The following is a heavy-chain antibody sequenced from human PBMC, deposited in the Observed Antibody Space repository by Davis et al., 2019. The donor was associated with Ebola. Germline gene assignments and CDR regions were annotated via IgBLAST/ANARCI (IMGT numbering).Heavy chain of an antibody. J-gene: IGHJ4*02. V-gene: IGHV1-2*06. CDR1: GYTFTSYY. CDR2: INPNSGGT. D-gene: IGHD1-7*01. CDR3: ARASEELREDY. Sequence: ASVKVSCKASGYTFTSYYIHWVRQAPGQGLEWMGRINPNSGGTNYAQKFQGRVTMTRDTSISTAYMELSRLRSDDTAVYYCARASEELREDYWGQGTLVTVSS.